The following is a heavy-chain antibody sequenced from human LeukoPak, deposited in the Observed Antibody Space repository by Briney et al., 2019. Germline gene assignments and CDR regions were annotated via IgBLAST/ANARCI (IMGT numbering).Heavy chain of an antibody. CDR2: ISSSSSYI. CDR1: GFTFSSYS. J-gene: IGHJ6*03. V-gene: IGHV3-21*01. CDR3: ARAGNFLGYYYYMDV. Sequence: GGSPRLSCAASGFTFSSYSMNWVRQAPGKGLEWVSSISSSSSYIYYADSVKGRFTISRDNAKNSLYLQMNSLRAEDTAVYYCARAGNFLGYYYYMDVWGKGTTVTVSS. D-gene: IGHD3-3*01.